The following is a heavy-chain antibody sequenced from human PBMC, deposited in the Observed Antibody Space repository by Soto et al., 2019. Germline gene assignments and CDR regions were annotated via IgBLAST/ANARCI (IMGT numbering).Heavy chain of an antibody. D-gene: IGHD5-18*01. Sequence: LGGSLRLSCAASGFTFSNAWMNWFRQAPGKGREWVGRIKSKTDGGTTDYAAPVKGRFTISRDDSKNTLYLQMNSLKTEDTAVYYCTTDPEYSYGYKGYYYYYGMDVWGRGTTVTVSS. V-gene: IGHV3-15*07. J-gene: IGHJ6*02. CDR3: TTDPEYSYGYKGYYYYYGMDV. CDR1: GFTFSNAW. CDR2: IKSKTDGGTT.